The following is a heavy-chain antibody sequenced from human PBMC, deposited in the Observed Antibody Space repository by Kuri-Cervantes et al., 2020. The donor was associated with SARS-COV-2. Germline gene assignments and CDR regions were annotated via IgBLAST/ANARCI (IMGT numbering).Heavy chain of an antibody. V-gene: IGHV1-24*01. D-gene: IGHD3-22*01. CDR2: FDPEDGET. CDR3: ARADGITMIVETRPADY. J-gene: IGHJ4*02. Sequence: ASVKVSCKVSGYTLTELSMHWVRQAPGKGLEWMGGFDPEDGETIYAQKFQGRVTMTEDTSTDTAYMELSSLRSEDTAVYYCARADGITMIVETRPADYWGQGTLVTVSS. CDR1: GYTLTELS.